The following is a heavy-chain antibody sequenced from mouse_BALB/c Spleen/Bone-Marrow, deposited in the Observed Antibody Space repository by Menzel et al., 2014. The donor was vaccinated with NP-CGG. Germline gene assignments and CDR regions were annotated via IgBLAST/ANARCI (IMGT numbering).Heavy chain of an antibody. D-gene: IGHD5-1*01. CDR3: VRSREYNFDD. J-gene: IGHJ2*01. CDR1: GFNIKDTY. CDR2: IDPANGNT. V-gene: IGHV14-3*02. Sequence: VQLQQSGAELVKPGASVKLSCTASGFNIKDTYMHWVKQRPEQGLEWIGRIDPANGNTKYDPKFQGKATITADTSSNTAYLQLSSLTSEDTAVYYCVRSREYNFDDWGQCTTRTVAS.